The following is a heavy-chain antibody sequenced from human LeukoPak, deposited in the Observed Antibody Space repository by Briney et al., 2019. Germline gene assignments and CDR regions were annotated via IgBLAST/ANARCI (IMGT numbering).Heavy chain of an antibody. CDR2: IWYDGSNK. J-gene: IGHJ2*01. D-gene: IGHD3-22*01. Sequence: PGGSLRLSCAASGFTFSSYDMHWVRQAPGKGLEWVAVIWYDGSNKYYADSVKGRFTISRDTSKNTLYLQMNSLRAEDTAVYYCARDGSYYDSSGYYFTTGGYFDLWGRGTLVTVSS. CDR1: GFTFSSYD. V-gene: IGHV3-33*01. CDR3: ARDGSYYDSSGYYFTTGGYFDL.